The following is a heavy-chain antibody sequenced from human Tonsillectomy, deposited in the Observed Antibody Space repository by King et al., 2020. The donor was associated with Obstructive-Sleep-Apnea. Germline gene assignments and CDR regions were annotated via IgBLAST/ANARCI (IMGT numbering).Heavy chain of an antibody. CDR2: MNPNSGNT. CDR1: EYTFTSFD. D-gene: IGHD3-10*01. V-gene: IGHV1-8*01. J-gene: IGHJ4*02. CDR3: ARAQVYDSGTYYIDY. Sequence: VQLVESGAEVKKPGASVKVSCKASEYTFTSFDINWVRQATGQGLEWMGWMNPNSGNTGYAQKFQGRFTMTRTTSISTAYMELNSLRSEDTAVYYCARAQVYDSGTYYIDYWGQGTLVTVSS.